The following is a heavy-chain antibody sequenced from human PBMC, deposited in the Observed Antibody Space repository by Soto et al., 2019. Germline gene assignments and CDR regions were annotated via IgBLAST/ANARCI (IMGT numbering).Heavy chain of an antibody. V-gene: IGHV3-48*01. J-gene: IGHJ5*02. CDR2: ISSSSSTI. CDR1: GFTFSSYS. D-gene: IGHD3-3*01. CDR3: ARDHKAYYDFWSGYLGWFDP. Sequence: GGSLRLSCAASGFTFSSYSMNWVRQAPGKGLEWVSYISSSSSTIYYADSVKGRFTISRDNAKNSLYLQMNSLRAEDTAVYYFARDHKAYYDFWSGYLGWFDPWGQGTLVTVSS.